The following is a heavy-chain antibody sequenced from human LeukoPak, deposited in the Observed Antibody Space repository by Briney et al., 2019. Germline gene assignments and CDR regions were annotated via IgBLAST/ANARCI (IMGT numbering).Heavy chain of an antibody. CDR2: ISSSSSYI. D-gene: IGHD1-26*01. J-gene: IGHJ4*02. Sequence: SSYYWGWIRQPPGKGLEWVSSISSSSSYIYYADSVKGRFTISRDNAKNSLYLQMNSLRAEDAAVYYCARDDRGSYYGVYGGQGTLVTVSS. V-gene: IGHV3-21*01. CDR1: SSYY. CDR3: ARDDRGSYYGVY.